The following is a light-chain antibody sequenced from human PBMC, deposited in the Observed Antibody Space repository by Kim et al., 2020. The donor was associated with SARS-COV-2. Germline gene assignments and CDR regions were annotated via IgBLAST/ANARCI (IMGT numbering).Light chain of an antibody. CDR3: SSYTSSSTLGV. J-gene: IGLJ1*01. V-gene: IGLV2-14*03. CDR1: GSDVGGYNY. CDR2: DVS. Sequence: QSITITCTGTGSDVGGYNYVSWYQQHPGKAPKLIIYDVSNRPSGVSNRFSGSKSGNTASLTISGLQAEDEADYYCSSYTSSSTLGVFGTGTKVTVL.